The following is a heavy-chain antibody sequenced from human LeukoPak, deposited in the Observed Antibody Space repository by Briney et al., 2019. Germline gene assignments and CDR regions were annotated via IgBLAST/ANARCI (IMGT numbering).Heavy chain of an antibody. Sequence: SETLSLTCTVSGGSISSYYWSWIRQPPGKGLEWIGYIYYSGSTNYNPSLKCRVTISVDTSKNQFSLKLSSVTAADTAVYYCARHYSTVTTHIDYWGQGTLVTVSS. CDR2: IYYSGST. J-gene: IGHJ4*02. V-gene: IGHV4-59*08. D-gene: IGHD4-17*01. CDR3: ARHYSTVTTHIDY. CDR1: GGSISSYY.